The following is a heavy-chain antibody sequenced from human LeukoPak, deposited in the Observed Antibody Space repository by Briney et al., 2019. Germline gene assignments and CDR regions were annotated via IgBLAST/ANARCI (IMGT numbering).Heavy chain of an antibody. V-gene: IGHV1-2*06. CDR1: GYTFTGYY. J-gene: IGHJ6*02. D-gene: IGHD3-3*01. Sequence: ASVKVSCKASGYTFTGYYMHWVRQAPGQGLEWMGRINLNSGGTNYAQKFQGRVTMTRDTSISTAYMELSRLRSDDTAVYYCARNWRYDFWAGMDVWGQGTRSPSP. CDR2: INLNSGGT. CDR3: ARNWRYDFWAGMDV.